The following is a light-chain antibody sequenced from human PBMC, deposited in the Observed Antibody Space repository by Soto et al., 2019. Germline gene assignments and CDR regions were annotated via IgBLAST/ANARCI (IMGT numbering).Light chain of an antibody. J-gene: IGKJ1*01. V-gene: IGKV3-20*01. CDR1: QSVSSSY. Sequence: VLTQSPGTLSLSPGERATLSCRASQSVSSSYLAWYQQKPGQAPRLLIYGASSRATGIPDRFSGSGSGTDFTLTISRLEPEDFAVYYCQQYGSSPTWTFGQGTKV. CDR2: GAS. CDR3: QQYGSSPTWT.